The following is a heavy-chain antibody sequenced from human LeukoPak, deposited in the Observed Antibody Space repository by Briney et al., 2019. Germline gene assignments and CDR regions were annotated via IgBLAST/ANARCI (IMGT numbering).Heavy chain of an antibody. V-gene: IGHV4-59*12. Sequence: SETLSLTCTVSGGSISSYYWSWVRQPPGKGLEWIGFVYYTGSTNYSPSLKSRVTMSVDTSKNQFSLKLSSVTAADTAVYYCAREHYYGSGSFDYWGQGTLVTVSS. D-gene: IGHD3-10*01. CDR3: AREHYYGSGSFDY. J-gene: IGHJ4*02. CDR1: GGSISSYY. CDR2: VYYTGST.